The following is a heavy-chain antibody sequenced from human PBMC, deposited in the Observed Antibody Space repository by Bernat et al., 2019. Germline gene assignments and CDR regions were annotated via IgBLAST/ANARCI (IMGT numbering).Heavy chain of an antibody. Sequence: EVQLLESGGGLVQPGGSLRLSCAASGFIFANYALTWVRQAPGKGLEGVSSISASGGGTYSADSVKGRFTISRDNSKTTLYLQMNSLRAEDTAIYYCAGGGLRFAGTWGQGTLVTVSS. J-gene: IGHJ5*02. CDR2: ISASGGGT. D-gene: IGHD3-16*01. V-gene: IGHV3-23*01. CDR1: GFIFANYA. CDR3: AGGGLRFAGT.